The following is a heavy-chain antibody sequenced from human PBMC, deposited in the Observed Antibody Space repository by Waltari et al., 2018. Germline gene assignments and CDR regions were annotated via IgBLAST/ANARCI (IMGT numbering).Heavy chain of an antibody. D-gene: IGHD3-3*01. V-gene: IGHV3-23*04. Sequence: EVQLVESGGDLVQPGGSLRLPCPSSGFTFSSYTIYWVRQAPGKGLEWVSAISGGGGAYYADSVKGRFTISRDNSRNTVFLQMNTLRVEDTAVYYCANLLSWGQGTTVAVSS. CDR1: GFTFSSYT. CDR2: ISGGGGA. J-gene: IGHJ5*02. CDR3: ANLLS.